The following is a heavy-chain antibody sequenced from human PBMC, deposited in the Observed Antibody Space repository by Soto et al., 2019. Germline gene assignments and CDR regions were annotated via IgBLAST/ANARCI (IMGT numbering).Heavy chain of an antibody. D-gene: IGHD2-8*01. CDR3: ARRVPSIMARPFDY. CDR2: LSGSGGRA. CDR1: GFTFSSYA. J-gene: IGHJ4*02. V-gene: IGHV3-23*01. Sequence: HPGGSLRLSCAASGFTFSSYALHWFRQAPGKGLEWVSGLSGSGGRAYYADSVKGRFTIPRDNSKRILYLQMNSLRAADTAVYYCARRVPSIMARPFDYWGQGSPVTVSS.